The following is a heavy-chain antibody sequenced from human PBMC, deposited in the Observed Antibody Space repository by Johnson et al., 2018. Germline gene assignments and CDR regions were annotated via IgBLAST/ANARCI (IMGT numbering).Heavy chain of an antibody. J-gene: IGHJ6*01. V-gene: IGHV3-48*02. CDR2: ISSSSGII. D-gene: IGHD4-17*01. CDR1: GFTFNNYG. Sequence: VQLVESGGGLVQPGGSLRLACGASGFTFNNYGMNWVRQAPGMGLEWIASISSSSGIINYADSVKGRFTISRDNAKKSLYLQRNSLRDGDTAVYYCATSPVTPQGYYYYGMDVWGQGTTVTVSS. CDR3: ATSPVTPQGYYYYGMDV.